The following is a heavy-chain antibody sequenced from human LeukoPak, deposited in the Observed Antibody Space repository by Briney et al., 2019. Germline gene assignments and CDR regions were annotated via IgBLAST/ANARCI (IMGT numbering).Heavy chain of an antibody. D-gene: IGHD3-16*02. CDR3: ARVPTVYSYLFDY. Sequence: GASVKVSCKASGYTFTGYYMHWVRQAPGQGLEWMGWINPNSGGTNYAQKFQGRVTMTRDTSISTAYMELSRLRSDDTAVYYCARVPTVYSYLFDYWGQGTLVTVSS. J-gene: IGHJ4*02. CDR1: GYTFTGYY. V-gene: IGHV1-2*02. CDR2: INPNSGGT.